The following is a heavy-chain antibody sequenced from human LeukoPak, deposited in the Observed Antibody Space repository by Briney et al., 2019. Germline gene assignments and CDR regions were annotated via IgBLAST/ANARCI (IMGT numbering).Heavy chain of an antibody. Sequence: GGSLRLPCAASGFTFSSYSMNWVRQAPGKGLEWVSSISSSSSYIYYADSVKGRFTISRDNAKNSLYLQMNSLRAEDTAVYYCARVGAAAFDYWGQGTLVTVSS. CDR3: ARVGAAAFDY. CDR1: GFTFSSYS. CDR2: ISSSSSYI. V-gene: IGHV3-21*01. D-gene: IGHD6-13*01. J-gene: IGHJ4*02.